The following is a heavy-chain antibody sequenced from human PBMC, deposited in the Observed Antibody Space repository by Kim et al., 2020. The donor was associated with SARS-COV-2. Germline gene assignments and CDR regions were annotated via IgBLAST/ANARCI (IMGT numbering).Heavy chain of an antibody. V-gene: IGHV5-10-1*01. D-gene: IGHD6-13*01. CDR3: ARQGGYSSSPPYGMDV. J-gene: IGHJ6*02. Sequence: SVQGHVTISADKSISTAYLQWSSLKASDTAMYYCARQGGYSSSPPYGMDVWGQGTTVTVSS.